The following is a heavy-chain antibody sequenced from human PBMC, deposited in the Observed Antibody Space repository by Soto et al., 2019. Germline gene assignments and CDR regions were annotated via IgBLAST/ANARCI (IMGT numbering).Heavy chain of an antibody. V-gene: IGHV4-30-4*01. J-gene: IGHJ5*02. D-gene: IGHD5-18*01. CDR1: GGSISSGDYY. Sequence: PSETLSLTCTVSGGSISSGDYYWSWIRQPPGKGLEWIGYIYYSGSTYYNPSLKSRVTISVDTSKNQFSLKLSSVTAADTAVYYCARELEDTAMVLNWFDPWGQGTLVTVSS. CDR3: ARELEDTAMVLNWFDP. CDR2: IYYSGST.